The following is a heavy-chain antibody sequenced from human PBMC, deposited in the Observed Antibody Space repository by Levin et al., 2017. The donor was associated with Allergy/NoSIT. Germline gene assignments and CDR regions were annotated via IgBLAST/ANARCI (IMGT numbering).Heavy chain of an antibody. Sequence: SQTLSLTCTVSGGSISSSSSYWGWIRQPPGKGLEWIGTINYSGSTYYNPSLESRVTISVDTSKNQFSLKLTSVTAADAAAYYCARRLRWGSGLYYMDVWGRGTTVSVSS. D-gene: IGHD3-10*01. J-gene: IGHJ6*03. CDR3: ARRLRWGSGLYYMDV. CDR1: GGSISSSSSY. CDR2: INYSGST. V-gene: IGHV4-39*01.